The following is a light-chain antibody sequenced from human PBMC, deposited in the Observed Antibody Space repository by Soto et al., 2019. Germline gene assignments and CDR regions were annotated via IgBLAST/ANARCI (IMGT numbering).Light chain of an antibody. CDR3: QVWDSSSDHLYV. J-gene: IGLJ1*01. CDR1: NIGSKS. Sequence: SYELTQPPSVSVAPGKTARITCGGNNIGSKSVHCYQQKPEHAPVLVIYYDSDRPSGIPERFSGSNSGNTATLTISRVEAGDEADYYCQVWDSSSDHLYVFGTGTKVTVL. CDR2: YDS. V-gene: IGLV3-21*04.